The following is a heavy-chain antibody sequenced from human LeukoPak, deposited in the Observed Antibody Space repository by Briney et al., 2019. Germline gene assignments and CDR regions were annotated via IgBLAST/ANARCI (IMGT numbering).Heavy chain of an antibody. Sequence: ASVKVSCKASGYTFTGYYMHWVRQAPGQGLEWMGWMNPNSGNTGYAQKFQGRVTMTRNTSISTAYMELSSLRSEDTAVYYCARVSVFVYAFDIWGQGTMVTVSS. CDR3: ARVSVFVYAFDI. CDR1: GYTFTGYY. V-gene: IGHV1-8*02. J-gene: IGHJ3*02. D-gene: IGHD3-16*02. CDR2: MNPNSGNT.